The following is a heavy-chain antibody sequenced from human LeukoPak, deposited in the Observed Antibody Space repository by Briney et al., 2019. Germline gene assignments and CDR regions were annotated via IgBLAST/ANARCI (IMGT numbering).Heavy chain of an antibody. CDR1: GYTFTSYD. V-gene: IGHV1-18*01. Sequence: ASVKVSCKASGYTFTSYDINWVRQATGQGLEWMGWISAYNGNTNYAQKLQGRVTMTTDTSTSTAYMELRSLRSDDTAVYYCARSGRGTYYYFDLWGQGTLVTVSS. J-gene: IGHJ4*02. D-gene: IGHD1-26*01. CDR2: ISAYNGNT. CDR3: ARSGRGTYYYFDL.